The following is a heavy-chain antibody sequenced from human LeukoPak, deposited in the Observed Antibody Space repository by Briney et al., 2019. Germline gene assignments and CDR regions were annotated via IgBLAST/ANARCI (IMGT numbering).Heavy chain of an antibody. V-gene: IGHV1-18*01. J-gene: IGHJ5*02. D-gene: IGHD6-13*01. Sequence: ASVKVSCKASGYTFKTYSFTWVRQAPGQGLEWMGRISAYNGDTNYAQKFQGRVALTADTLTRTGYMELTSLRSDDTAVYYCARDGTYSSSWNWFDPWGQGTLVTVSS. CDR1: GYTFKTYS. CDR2: ISAYNGDT. CDR3: ARDGTYSSSWNWFDP.